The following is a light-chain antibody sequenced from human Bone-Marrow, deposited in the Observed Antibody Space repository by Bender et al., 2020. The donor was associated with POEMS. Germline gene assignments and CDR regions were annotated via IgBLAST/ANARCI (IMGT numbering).Light chain of an antibody. CDR1: GSNIGGYP. Sequence: QSVLTQPPSVSGTPGQRVTISCSGSGSNIGGYPVNWYQQLPGTAPRLLIYTNNERPSGVPDRFSRSKSGTSASLAITGLQSDDEAIYFCVAWDASLNGWVFGGGTKLTVL. CDR2: TNN. V-gene: IGLV1-44*01. J-gene: IGLJ3*02. CDR3: VAWDASLNGWV.